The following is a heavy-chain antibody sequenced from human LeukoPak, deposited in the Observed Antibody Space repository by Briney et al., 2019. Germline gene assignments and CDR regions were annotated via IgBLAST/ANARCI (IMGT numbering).Heavy chain of an antibody. D-gene: IGHD1-14*01. CDR1: GFTFSSSW. CDR3: TRASRKEPDY. J-gene: IGHJ4*02. CDR2: INSDGSST. Sequence: GGSLRLSCAASGFTFSSSWMHWVRQTPGKGLVWVSGINSDGSSTSYADSAKGRFTISRDNAKNTLSLQMNSLRAEDTAVYYCTRASRKEPDYWGQGTLVTVSS. V-gene: IGHV3-74*01.